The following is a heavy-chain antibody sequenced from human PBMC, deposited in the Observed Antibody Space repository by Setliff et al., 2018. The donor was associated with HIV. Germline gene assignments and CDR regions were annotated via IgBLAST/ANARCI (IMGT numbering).Heavy chain of an antibody. CDR3: ARRGRQQSDAFDI. J-gene: IGHJ3*02. CDR2: INPNSGNT. V-gene: IGHV1-2*06. CDR1: GYTFTGYY. Sequence: ASVKVSCKASGYTFTGYYVHWVRQAPGQGLEWVGRINPNSGNTNYAQKFQGRVTMTRDTSISTAYMELGRLRSDDTAVYYCARRGRQQSDAFDIWGQGTMVTVSS. D-gene: IGHD6-13*01.